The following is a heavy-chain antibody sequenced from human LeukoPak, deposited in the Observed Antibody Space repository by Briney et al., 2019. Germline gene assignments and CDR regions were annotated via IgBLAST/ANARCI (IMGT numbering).Heavy chain of an antibody. CDR3: ARGLASGYPPIPFDY. Sequence: SETLSLTCTFSGGSISSYYWSWIRQPAGKGLEWIGRIHTSGSTNYNPSLKSRVTMSVDTSKNQFSLKLSSVTAADTAVYYCARGLASGYPPIPFDYWGQGTLVTVSS. CDR1: GGSISSYY. CDR2: IHTSGST. V-gene: IGHV4-4*07. D-gene: IGHD3-3*01. J-gene: IGHJ4*02.